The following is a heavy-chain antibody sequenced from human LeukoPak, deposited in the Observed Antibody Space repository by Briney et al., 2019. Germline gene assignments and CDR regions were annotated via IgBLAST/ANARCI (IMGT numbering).Heavy chain of an antibody. D-gene: IGHD3-10*01. CDR3: TTGITMVRGVIHLIDY. CDR1: GFTFSNAW. Sequence: GGSLRLSCAASGFTFSNAWMSWVRQAPGKGLEWVGRIKSKTDGGTTDYAAPVKGRFTISRDDSKNTLYLQMNSLKTEDTAVYYCTTGITMVRGVIHLIDYWGQGTLVTVST. V-gene: IGHV3-15*01. CDR2: IKSKTDGGTT. J-gene: IGHJ4*02.